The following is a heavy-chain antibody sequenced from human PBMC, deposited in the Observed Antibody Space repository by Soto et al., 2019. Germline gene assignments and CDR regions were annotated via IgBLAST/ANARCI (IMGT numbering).Heavy chain of an antibody. CDR3: GASHSSAWFRGNY. CDR1: CVSISTSSYY. V-gene: IGHV4-39*02. CDR2: VNYGGTS. J-gene: IGHJ4*02. Sequence: HLQLQESGPGLVKPSETRSLTCTVSCVSISTSSYYWVWIRQPPGKGLEWIGNVNYGGTSFYNPSPKSRVTSTVNTSKNLFSLRLSSVTAADTAVYYCGASHSSAWFRGNYWGQGTLVTVSS. D-gene: IGHD6-19*01.